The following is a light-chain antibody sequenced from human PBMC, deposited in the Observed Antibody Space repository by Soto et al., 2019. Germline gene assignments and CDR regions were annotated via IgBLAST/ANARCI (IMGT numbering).Light chain of an antibody. Sequence: EIVLTQSPAILSLSPGERGTLSCRASQSVSSYLAWYQQKPSQAPRLLIYDASNRATGIPARFSGSGSGTDFTLTISSLEPEDFTVYYCQQRSDWPITFGPGTKVDIK. CDR2: DAS. V-gene: IGKV3-11*01. CDR3: QQRSDWPIT. CDR1: QSVSSY. J-gene: IGKJ3*01.